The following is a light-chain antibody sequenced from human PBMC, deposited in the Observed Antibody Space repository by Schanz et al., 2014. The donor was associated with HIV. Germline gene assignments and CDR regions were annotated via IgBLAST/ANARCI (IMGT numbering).Light chain of an antibody. CDR1: QSVSSNY. CDR3: QQYGRSPWT. J-gene: IGKJ1*01. V-gene: IGKV3-20*01. Sequence: PGERATLSCRASQSVSSNYLGWYQQKPGQVPRLLIYGASTRATGVPARFSGSGSGTEFTLTISSLQSEDFAVYYCQQYGRSPWTFGQGTKVEVK. CDR2: GAS.